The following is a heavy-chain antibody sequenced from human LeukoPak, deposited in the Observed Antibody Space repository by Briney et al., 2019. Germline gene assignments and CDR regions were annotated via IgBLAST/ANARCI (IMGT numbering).Heavy chain of an antibody. Sequence: GGSLRLSCAASGFTFSSYAMSWVRQAPGKGLEWVSAISGSGGSTYYADSVKGRFTISRENSKNTLYLQMNSLRAGDTAVYYCAKRTAMVTNYWGQGTLVTVSS. J-gene: IGHJ4*02. CDR2: ISGSGGST. V-gene: IGHV3-23*01. CDR1: GFTFSSYA. CDR3: AKRTAMVTNY. D-gene: IGHD5-18*01.